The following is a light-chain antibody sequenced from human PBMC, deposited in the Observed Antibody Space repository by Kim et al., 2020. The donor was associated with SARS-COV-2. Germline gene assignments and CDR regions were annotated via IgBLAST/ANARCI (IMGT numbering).Light chain of an antibody. Sequence: NFMLTQPHSVSESPGKTVTISCTRSSGSIASNYVQWYQQRPGSAPTTVIYEDNQRPSGVPDRFSGSTDSSSSSASLTISGLKTEDEADYYCQSYDSSNHWVFGGGTQLTVL. J-gene: IGLJ3*02. CDR1: SGSIASNY. CDR2: EDN. V-gene: IGLV6-57*04. CDR3: QSYDSSNHWV.